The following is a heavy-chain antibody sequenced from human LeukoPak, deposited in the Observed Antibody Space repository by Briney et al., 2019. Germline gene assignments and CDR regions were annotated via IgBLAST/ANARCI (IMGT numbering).Heavy chain of an antibody. CDR2: LSGSGGST. D-gene: IGHD5-18*01. Sequence: PGGSLRLSCAASGFTFSSYAMNWVRQAPGKGLERVSSLSGSGGSTVYADSVKGRFTISRDNSKNTLFLQMNSLRAEATAVYYCAKQSGYSYASGYYFDFWGQGTLVTVSS. V-gene: IGHV3-23*01. J-gene: IGHJ4*02. CDR3: AKQSGYSYASGYYFDF. CDR1: GFTFSSYA.